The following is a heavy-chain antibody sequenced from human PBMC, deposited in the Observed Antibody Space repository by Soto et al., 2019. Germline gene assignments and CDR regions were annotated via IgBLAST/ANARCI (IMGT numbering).Heavy chain of an antibody. CDR3: ARRLNIAAYDS. D-gene: IGHD5-12*01. V-gene: IGHV4-59*01. CDR1: GDSLSTYY. Sequence: SETLSLTCTVSGDSLSTYYWGWFRQSPGVGLQWIGYIYYTGSTYYDPSLRSRVTISLHTSRNQFSLLLTSLTAAATAVYYCARRLNIAAYDSWGQGVLVTVSS. J-gene: IGHJ4*02. CDR2: IYYTGST.